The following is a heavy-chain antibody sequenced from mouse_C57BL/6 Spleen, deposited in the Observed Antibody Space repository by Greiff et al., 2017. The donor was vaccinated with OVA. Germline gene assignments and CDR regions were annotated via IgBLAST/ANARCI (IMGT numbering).Heavy chain of an antibody. V-gene: IGHV1-64*01. CDR3: AMDYYVSSYLGPAHWYFDV. D-gene: IGHD1-1*01. CDR2: IHPNSGST. CDR1: GYTFTSYW. Sequence: VQLQQPGAELVKPGASVKLSCKASGYTFTSYWMHWVKQRPGQGLEWIGMIHPNSGSTNYNEKFKSKAQLTVDKSSSTAYMQLSSLTSEYSAVYSCAMDYYVSSYLGPAHWYFDVWGTGTTVTVSS. J-gene: IGHJ1*03.